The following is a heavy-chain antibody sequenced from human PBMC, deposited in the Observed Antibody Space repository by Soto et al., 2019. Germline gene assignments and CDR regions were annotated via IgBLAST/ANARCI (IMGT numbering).Heavy chain of an antibody. Sequence: QAQLVQSGAEVKKPGASVKVSCKASGYSFTTSGITWVRQAPGQGLEWMGWISTYNGNTNYAQKFQDRVTLTTDTSTSTASMELRSLRSADTAVYYCARRLYGDYDYWGQGTLVTVSS. CDR2: ISTYNGNT. CDR1: GYSFTTSG. D-gene: IGHD4-17*01. CDR3: ARRLYGDYDY. V-gene: IGHV1-18*01. J-gene: IGHJ4*02.